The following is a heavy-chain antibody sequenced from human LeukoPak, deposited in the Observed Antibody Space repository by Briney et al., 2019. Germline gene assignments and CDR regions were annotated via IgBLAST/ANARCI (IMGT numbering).Heavy chain of an antibody. J-gene: IGHJ4*02. D-gene: IGHD7-27*01. CDR2: VFYTGIT. CDR1: GGSIRSYY. Sequence: SETLSLTCTVSGGSIRSYYWSWIRQPPGKGLEWIGYVFYTGITNYNPSLKRRVTMSVDTSKSHFSLKLSSVTAADTAVYYCANIRLGSHPATDYWGQGTLVTVSS. V-gene: IGHV4-59*08. CDR3: ANIRLGSHPATDY.